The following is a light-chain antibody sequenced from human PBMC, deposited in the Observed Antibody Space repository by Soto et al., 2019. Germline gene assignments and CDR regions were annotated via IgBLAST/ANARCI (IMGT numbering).Light chain of an antibody. CDR3: QQYSRLLS. CDR1: ESISTW. J-gene: IGKJ1*01. V-gene: IGKV1-5*03. Sequence: DIQMTQSPSSLSASVGDRVTITCRASESISTWLAWYQQKPGKAPKLLIYGASSLESGVPPRFSGDGSETDFTLTISSLQRDDFGTYYCQQYSRLLSFGQGTKVEIE. CDR2: GAS.